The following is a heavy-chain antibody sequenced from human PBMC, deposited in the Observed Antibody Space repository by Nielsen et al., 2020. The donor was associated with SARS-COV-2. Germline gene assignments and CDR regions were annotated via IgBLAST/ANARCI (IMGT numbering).Heavy chain of an antibody. Sequence: GGSLRLSCAASGFTFSSHEMNWVRQAPGKGLEWVSYISTSGSTIYYADSVKGRFTISRDKAENTLYLQMDSLRADDTAVYYCVRVRDDGYYYDTGPFDYWGQGTLVTVSS. D-gene: IGHD3-22*01. V-gene: IGHV3-48*03. CDR1: GFTFSSHE. CDR2: ISTSGSTI. J-gene: IGHJ4*02. CDR3: VRVRDDGYYYDTGPFDY.